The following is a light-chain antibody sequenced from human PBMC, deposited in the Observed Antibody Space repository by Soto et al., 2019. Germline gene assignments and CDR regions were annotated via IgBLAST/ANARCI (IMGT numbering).Light chain of an antibody. CDR3: QQYNTYPFT. Sequence: DIQMTQSPSTLSASIGDRVTITCRASQSISNWLAWYQQRPGKAPKVLIYDASSLESGVPSRFSGSGSGTEFTLTISCLQPDDFATYYCQQYNTYPFTFGPGTKVAFK. CDR2: DAS. CDR1: QSISNW. J-gene: IGKJ3*01. V-gene: IGKV1-5*01.